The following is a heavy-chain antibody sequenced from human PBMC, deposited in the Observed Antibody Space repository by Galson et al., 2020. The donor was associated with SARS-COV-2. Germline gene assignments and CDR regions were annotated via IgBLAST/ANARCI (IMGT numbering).Heavy chain of an antibody. CDR2: IDPSDSYT. V-gene: IGHV5-10-1*01. Sequence: GESLKIPCKGSGYNFTSHWISWVRQMPGKGLEWMGRIDPSDSYTTYRPSFQGHVTISADKSINTASLQWSSLKASDTAMYYCARPFNSGTSFDSWGQGTLITVSS. CDR3: ARPFNSGTSFDS. D-gene: IGHD6-19*01. J-gene: IGHJ4*02. CDR1: GYNFTSHW.